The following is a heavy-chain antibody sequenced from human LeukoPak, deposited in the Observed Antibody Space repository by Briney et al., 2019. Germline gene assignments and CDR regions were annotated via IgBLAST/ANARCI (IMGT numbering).Heavy chain of an antibody. CDR1: GYTFTSYY. D-gene: IGHD2-2*01. J-gene: IGHJ4*02. CDR2: INPSGGST. V-gene: IGHV1-46*01. Sequence: ASVKVSCKASGYTFTSYYMHWVRQAPGQGLEWMGIINPSGGSTSYAQKFQGRVTMTRDTSTSTAYMELRSLRSDHTAVYYCARDCSSTSCREDYWGQGTLATVS. CDR3: ARDCSSTSCREDY.